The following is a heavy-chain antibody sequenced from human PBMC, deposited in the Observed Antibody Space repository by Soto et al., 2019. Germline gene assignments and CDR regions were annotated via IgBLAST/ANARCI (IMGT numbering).Heavy chain of an antibody. D-gene: IGHD4-17*01. CDR1: GDTFSRHT. CDR3: ARGAEMGTVTKGYYYYMDV. V-gene: IGHV1-69*02. J-gene: IGHJ6*03. Sequence: QVQLVQSGAEVKKPGSSVKVSCKASGDTFSRHTISWVRQAPGQGLEWMGRIIPILGIANYAQKFQGRVTINADKSTSTADMVLSSRRSEDTAVYYCARGAEMGTVTKGYYYYMDVWGKGTTVTVSS. CDR2: IIPILGIA.